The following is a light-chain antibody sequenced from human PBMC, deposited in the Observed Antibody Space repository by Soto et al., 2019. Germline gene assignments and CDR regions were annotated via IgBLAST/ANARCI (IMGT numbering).Light chain of an antibody. CDR3: SSHGGNSPYV. V-gene: IGLV2-8*01. CDR2: EVN. CDR1: TSDIGGYNC. Sequence: QSVLTQPPSASGSPGQSVAISCTGTTSDIGGYNCVSWYQQHPGKAPKLMIYEVNKRPSGVPDRFSGSKSGNTASLTVSGLQAEDEADYYCSSHGGNSPYVFGTGTKVTVL. J-gene: IGLJ1*01.